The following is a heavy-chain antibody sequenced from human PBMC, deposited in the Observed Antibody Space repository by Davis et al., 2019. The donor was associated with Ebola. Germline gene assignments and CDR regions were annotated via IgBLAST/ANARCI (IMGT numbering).Heavy chain of an antibody. CDR3: TVTVTTRVY. CDR2: IRSKANSYAT. V-gene: IGHV3-73*01. CDR1: GFTFSGSA. J-gene: IGHJ4*02. D-gene: IGHD4-17*01. Sequence: GESLKISCAASGFTFSGSAMHWVRQASGKGLEWVGRIRSKANSYATAYAASVKGRFTISRDDSKNTAYLQMNSLKTEDTAVYYCTVTVTTRVYWGQGTLVTVSP.